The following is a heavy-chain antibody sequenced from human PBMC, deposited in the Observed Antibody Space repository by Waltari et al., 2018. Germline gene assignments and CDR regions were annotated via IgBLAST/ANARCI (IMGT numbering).Heavy chain of an antibody. CDR3: ARANYNDESGSYFSSHWCAP. V-gene: IGHV1-2*06. D-gene: IGHD3-22*01. J-gene: IGHJ5*02. Sequence: QVRLVQSGAEVKKPGASVKVSCKASGYTFTGYYMDWVRQAPGQGLEWMGRNNPHGGDTNYARKFQGRVTMTRDTANRTVYMGLGRLRSDDTAVYFWARANYNDESGSYFSSHWCAPWGQGTLVIVSS. CDR2: NNPHGGDT. CDR1: GYTFTGYY.